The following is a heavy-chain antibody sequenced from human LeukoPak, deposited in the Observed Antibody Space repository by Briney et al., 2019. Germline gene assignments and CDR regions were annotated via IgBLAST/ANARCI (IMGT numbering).Heavy chain of an antibody. J-gene: IGHJ4*02. CDR2: ISSSSSYI. D-gene: IGHD6-6*01. CDR3: ARGVASGGSSSPLDY. Sequence: PGGSLRLSCAASGFTFSSYSMNWVRQAPGKGLEWVSSISSSSSYIYYADSVKGRFTISRDNAKNSLYLQMNSLRAEDAAVYYCARGVASGGSSSPLDYWGQGTLVTVSS. CDR1: GFTFSSYS. V-gene: IGHV3-21*01.